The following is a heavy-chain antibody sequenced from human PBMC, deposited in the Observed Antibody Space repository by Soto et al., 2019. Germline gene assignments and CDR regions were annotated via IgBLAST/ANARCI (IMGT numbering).Heavy chain of an antibody. Sequence: GGALRLSCAGSGFTFSRRWIVWVRQAPRVGPEWVGNINPDGRTKNYVDSVKGRFTISRDNAKNSVYLQMDSLRVEDTAVYYCARDRAYNCFDYWGQGTLVTVSS. CDR3: ARDRAYNCFDY. CDR2: INPDGRTK. D-gene: IGHD1-1*01. V-gene: IGHV3-7*03. CDR1: GFTFSRRW. J-gene: IGHJ4*02.